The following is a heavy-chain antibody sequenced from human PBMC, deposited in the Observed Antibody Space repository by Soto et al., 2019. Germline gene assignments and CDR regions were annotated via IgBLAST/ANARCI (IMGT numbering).Heavy chain of an antibody. CDR1: GFPFSAYA. D-gene: IGHD3-10*01. V-gene: IGHV3-23*01. CDR2: IGGSGTTI. CDR3: ARSVSPLSGFDP. J-gene: IGHJ5*02. Sequence: GGSLRLSCVASGFPFSAYAMNWVRQTPGKGLEWVCGIGGSGTTIYCADSVKGRFTISRDNFGNTMYRQINSVRVEDTAAYYRARSVSPLSGFDPWGQGTRVTVSS.